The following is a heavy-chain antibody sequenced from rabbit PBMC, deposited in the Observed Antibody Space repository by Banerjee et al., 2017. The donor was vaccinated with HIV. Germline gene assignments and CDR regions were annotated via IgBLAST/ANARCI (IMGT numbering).Heavy chain of an antibody. V-gene: IGHV1S47*01. Sequence: QEQLVESGGGLVQPGGSLKLSCKASGFDFSSYGVSCVRQAPGKGLEWIGYIDPVFGSTYYASWVNGRFTISSHNAQNTLYLQLNSLTAADTATYFCVRDTAGYGGYGFATGFDLWGQGTLVTVS. CDR3: VRDTAGYGGYGFATGFDL. J-gene: IGHJ4*01. CDR1: GFDFSSYG. CDR2: IDPVFGST. D-gene: IGHD6-1*01.